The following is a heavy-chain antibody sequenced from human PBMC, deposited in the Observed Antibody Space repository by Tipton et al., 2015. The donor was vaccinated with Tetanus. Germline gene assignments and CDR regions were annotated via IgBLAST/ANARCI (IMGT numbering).Heavy chain of an antibody. CDR2: IYYTGRT. Sequence: TLSLTCTVSGGSISNYYWSWIRQPPGKRLEWIGYIYYTGRTDYNPSLKSRVTISLDTSKNQFSLKLSSVTAADTAVYYCARGGIAAARGGLDYWGQGTLVTVSS. D-gene: IGHD6-13*01. J-gene: IGHJ4*02. CDR3: ARGGIAAARGGLDY. CDR1: GGSISNYY. V-gene: IGHV4-59*01.